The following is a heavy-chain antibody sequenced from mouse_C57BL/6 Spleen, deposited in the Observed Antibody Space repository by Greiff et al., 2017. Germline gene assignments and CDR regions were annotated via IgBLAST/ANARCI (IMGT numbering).Heavy chain of an antibody. J-gene: IGHJ2*01. Sequence: QVQLKESGPELVKPGASVKLSCKASGYTFTRYDINWVKQRPGQGLEWIGWIYPRDGSTKYNEKFKGKATLTVAASSSTAYMELHSRTSEDSAVYFCARRVTTVVARYFDYWGQGTTLTVSS. CDR2: IYPRDGST. V-gene: IGHV1-85*01. CDR1: GYTFTRYD. D-gene: IGHD1-1*01. CDR3: ARRVTTVVARYFDY.